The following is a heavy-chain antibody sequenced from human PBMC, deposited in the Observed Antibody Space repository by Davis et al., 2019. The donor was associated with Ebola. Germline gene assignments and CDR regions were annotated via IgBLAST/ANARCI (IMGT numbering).Heavy chain of an antibody. J-gene: IGHJ5*02. CDR3: ARDATTVTTIWFDP. CDR2: INVYNGHT. D-gene: IGHD4-17*01. CDR1: GYTFSGYA. V-gene: IGHV1-18*01. Sequence: AASVKVSCRTSGYTFSGYAISWVRQAPGQGLEWIGRINVYNGHTNYAQNFQGSVTVSTDTSTSIAYMELRSLRSDDTALYYCARDATTVTTIWFDPWGQGTLVTVSS.